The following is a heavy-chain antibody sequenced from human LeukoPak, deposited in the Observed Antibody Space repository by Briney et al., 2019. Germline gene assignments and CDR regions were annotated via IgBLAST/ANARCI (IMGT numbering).Heavy chain of an antibody. V-gene: IGHV3-74*01. J-gene: IGHJ6*02. Sequence: PGGSLRLSCAASGFSFSTTWMHWVRQPPGKGLMWVSVIKSERDGGSTNYADSVKGRFTISRDDAKNTLYLEMNSLRAEDTAVYYCARDNYYKMDVWGQGTTVTVSS. CDR1: GFSFSTTW. CDR3: ARDNYYKMDV. CDR2: IKSERDGGST.